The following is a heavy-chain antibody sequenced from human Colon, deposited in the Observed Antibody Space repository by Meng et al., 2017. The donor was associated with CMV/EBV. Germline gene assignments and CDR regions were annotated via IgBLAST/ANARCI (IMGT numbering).Heavy chain of an antibody. CDR3: VRESWYFDF. CDR2: IYPQDGGT. CDR1: GYTFTANH. Sequence: QGRAVQSGHEEKQPGASMNGSCQTPGYTFTANHLHWVRQAPGQGLEWMGWIYPQDGGTYFAQKFQDRVTLTRDTSITTAYMELSGLTSDDTAIYYCVRESWYFDFWGEGTLVTVSS. V-gene: IGHV1-2*02. J-gene: IGHJ4*02. D-gene: IGHD6-13*01.